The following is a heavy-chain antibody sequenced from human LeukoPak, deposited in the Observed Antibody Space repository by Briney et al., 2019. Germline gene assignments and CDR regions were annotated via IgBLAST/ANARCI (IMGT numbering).Heavy chain of an antibody. CDR3: AKDLANSWTIDY. J-gene: IGHJ4*02. Sequence: GGSLRLSCAASGFTFGTFSMYWVRQAPGKGLEWVALISYSGSEKYYADSVEGRFTISRDNSRNTLYLQMNSLSVEDTAFYYCAKDLANSWTIDYWGQGTLVTVSS. CDR2: ISYSGSEK. D-gene: IGHD1-1*01. CDR1: GFTFGTFS. V-gene: IGHV3-30-3*01.